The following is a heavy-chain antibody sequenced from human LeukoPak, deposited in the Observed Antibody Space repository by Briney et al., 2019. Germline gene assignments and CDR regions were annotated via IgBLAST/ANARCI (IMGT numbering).Heavy chain of an antibody. CDR3: AKDAQRGFDYSNSLEY. J-gene: IGHJ4*02. V-gene: IGHV3-33*06. CDR1: GFTHSHYV. CDR2: IWSDGTEK. D-gene: IGHD4-11*01. Sequence: PGGSLRLSYTASGFTHSHYVMHWVRQAPRKGLAWVAVIWSDGTEKYYADAVKGRFTISRDNSRNTLYLQMNSLRGEDTAVYYCAKDAQRGFDYSNSLEYWGQGTLVTVSS.